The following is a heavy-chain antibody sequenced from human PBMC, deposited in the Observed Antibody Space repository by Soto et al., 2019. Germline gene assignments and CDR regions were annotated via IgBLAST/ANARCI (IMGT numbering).Heavy chain of an antibody. J-gene: IGHJ4*02. Sequence: GGSLRLSCAASGFTFSTYAMSWVRQAPGRGLEWVSTISGSGGSTYYADSVKGRFTISRDNSKNTLYLQMNSLRAEDTAVYYCANSGDGWGNFDHWGQGTLVTVSS. CDR2: ISGSGGST. CDR3: ANSGDGWGNFDH. V-gene: IGHV3-23*01. CDR1: GFTFSTYA. D-gene: IGHD3-10*01.